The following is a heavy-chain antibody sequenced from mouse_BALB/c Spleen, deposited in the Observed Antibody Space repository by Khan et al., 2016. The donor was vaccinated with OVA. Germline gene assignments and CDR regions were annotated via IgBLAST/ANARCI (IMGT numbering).Heavy chain of an antibody. J-gene: IGHJ3*01. CDR2: IDPENGDT. CDR3: NTGDGYSAWFAY. V-gene: IGHV14-4*02. Sequence: VQLQQSGAELVRSEASVKLSCTASGFNIKDYYIHWLKQRPEQGLEWIGWIDPENGDTEYAPKFQGKATMTADTSSNTAYLQLSSLTSEDTAVYYCNTGDGYSAWFAYWGQGTLVTVSA. CDR1: GFNIKDYY. D-gene: IGHD2-3*01.